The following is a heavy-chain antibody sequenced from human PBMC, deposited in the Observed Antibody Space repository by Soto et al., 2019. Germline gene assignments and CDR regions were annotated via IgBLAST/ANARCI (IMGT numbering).Heavy chain of an antibody. Sequence: EVQLVESGGGLVQPGGSLRLSCAVSGLTFSNYWMNWVRQAPGTGLVWVSRINSDGSSTDYADSVKGRFTISRDNAKNTLYLEMNSLRAEDTAVYYCGRGGRIVAAASVDWGQGTLVTVSS. D-gene: IGHD6-25*01. V-gene: IGHV3-74*01. J-gene: IGHJ4*02. CDR3: GRGGRIVAAASVD. CDR2: INSDGSST. CDR1: GLTFSNYW.